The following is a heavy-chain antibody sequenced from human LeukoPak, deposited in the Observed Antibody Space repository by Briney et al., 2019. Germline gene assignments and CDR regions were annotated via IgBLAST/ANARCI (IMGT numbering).Heavy chain of an antibody. Sequence: GASVKVSCKASGGTFSSYAISWVRQAPGQGLEWMGGIIPIFGTANYAQKFQGRVTITADKSTSTAYMELSSLRSEDTAVYYRATGSEWPAYYFDYWGQGTLVTVSS. CDR1: GGTFSSYA. V-gene: IGHV1-69*06. CDR2: IIPIFGTA. J-gene: IGHJ4*02. CDR3: ATGSEWPAYYFDY. D-gene: IGHD3-3*01.